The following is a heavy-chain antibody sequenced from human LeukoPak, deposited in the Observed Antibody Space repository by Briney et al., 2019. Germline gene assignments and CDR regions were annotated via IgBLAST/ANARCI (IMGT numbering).Heavy chain of an antibody. CDR1: GVSISIYY. D-gene: IGHD2-2*01. V-gene: IGHV4-59*01. J-gene: IGHJ5*02. CDR2: IYNSGST. Sequence: SETLSLTCTVSGVSISIYYWSWVRQPPGKGLEWIGYIYNSGSTIYNPSLKSRATISADTSKNQFSLQLSSVTAADTAVYYCATSCKNRDWFDPWGQGTLVTVSS. CDR3: ATSCKNRDWFDP.